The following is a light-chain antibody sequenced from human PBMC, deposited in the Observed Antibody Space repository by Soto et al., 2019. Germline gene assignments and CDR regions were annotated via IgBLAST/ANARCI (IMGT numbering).Light chain of an antibody. V-gene: IGKV3-15*01. CDR2: GVS. CDR1: QSVAGN. Sequence: EIVMTQSPGTLSVSPGETATLSCRASQSVAGNLAWYQQKPGQPPRLLIYGVSTRATGVPARFSGSGSETDFSLTISSLQIEDFALFYCQQSNNWPPLTFGGGTKVDI. J-gene: IGKJ4*01. CDR3: QQSNNWPPLT.